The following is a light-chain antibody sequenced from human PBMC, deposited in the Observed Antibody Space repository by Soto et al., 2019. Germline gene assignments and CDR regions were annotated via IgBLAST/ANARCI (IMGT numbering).Light chain of an antibody. CDR2: DAS. Sequence: EIVLTQSPATLSLSPGERATLSCRASQSVSSYFAWYQQKTGQDPRLLIYDASNRATGIPARFSGSGSGTDFTLTISSLEPEDFAVYYCQQRSNCPPLFTFGPGTKVDIK. CDR3: QQRSNCPPLFT. V-gene: IGKV3-11*01. J-gene: IGKJ3*01. CDR1: QSVSSY.